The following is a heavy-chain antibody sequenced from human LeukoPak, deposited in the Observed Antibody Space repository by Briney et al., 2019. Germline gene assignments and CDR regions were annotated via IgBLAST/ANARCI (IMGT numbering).Heavy chain of an antibody. V-gene: IGHV3-11*01. Sequence: GGSLRLSCAASGFTFSDYYMSWIRQAPGKGLEWVSYISSSGSTIYHADSVKGRFTISRDNAKNSLYLQMNSLRAEDTAVYYCARDRIAVAGTGAFDYWGQGTLVTVSS. CDR1: GFTFSDYY. CDR3: ARDRIAVAGTGAFDY. J-gene: IGHJ4*02. D-gene: IGHD6-19*01. CDR2: ISSSGSTI.